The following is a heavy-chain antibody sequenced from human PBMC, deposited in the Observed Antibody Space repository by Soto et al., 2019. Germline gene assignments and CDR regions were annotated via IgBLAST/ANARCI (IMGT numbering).Heavy chain of an antibody. D-gene: IGHD6-19*01. Sequence: PGGSLRLSCVASGFTFSSYWMHWVRQAPGKGLVWVSRINGDGTSTSYADSVKGRFTISRDNAKNTLYLQMNSLRAEDTAMYHCVRDDNIAVAGRLFDYWGQGTLVTVSS. CDR2: INGDGTST. V-gene: IGHV3-74*01. CDR3: VRDDNIAVAGRLFDY. J-gene: IGHJ4*02. CDR1: GFTFSSYW.